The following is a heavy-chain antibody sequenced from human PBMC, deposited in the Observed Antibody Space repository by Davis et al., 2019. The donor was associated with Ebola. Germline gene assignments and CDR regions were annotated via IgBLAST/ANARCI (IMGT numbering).Heavy chain of an antibody. J-gene: IGHJ4*02. D-gene: IGHD2-2*01. CDR1: GFTFSSYG. CDR2: ISYDGSKK. V-gene: IGHV3-30*18. CDR3: AKGGYQLLLVYIDY. Sequence: PGGSLRLSCAASGFTFSSYGMLWVRQAPGKGPAWVTVISYDGSKKYYGDSVKGRFTISRDNAKNSLYLQMNSLRAEDTALYYCAKGGYQLLLVYIDYWGQGTLVTVSS.